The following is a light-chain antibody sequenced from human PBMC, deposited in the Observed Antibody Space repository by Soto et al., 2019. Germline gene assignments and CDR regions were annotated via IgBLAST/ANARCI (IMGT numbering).Light chain of an antibody. CDR1: HSLSSNY. J-gene: IGKJ1*01. V-gene: IGKV3-20*01. Sequence: EIELTQSPGTLFLSPGERATLSCRASHSLSSNYLAWYQQKPGQAPRLLIYGASSRATGIPDRFSGSGSGTDFTLTINSLEPEDFPVYYCQHYGLSFTWTFGQGTKVEI. CDR3: QHYGLSFTWT. CDR2: GAS.